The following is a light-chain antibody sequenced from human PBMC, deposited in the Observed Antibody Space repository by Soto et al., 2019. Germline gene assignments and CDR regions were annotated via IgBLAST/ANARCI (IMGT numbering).Light chain of an antibody. Sequence: ETVMTQSPVTLSVSPGQRVTLSCRASQSVTSDLAWYQQRPGQAPRLLMYGAATRPTGIPARFSGSGSGTELTLTISSLQSEDFALYYCQQYNQWPLTFGGGTKVEIK. J-gene: IGKJ4*01. CDR2: GAA. CDR1: QSVTSD. V-gene: IGKV3-15*01. CDR3: QQYNQWPLT.